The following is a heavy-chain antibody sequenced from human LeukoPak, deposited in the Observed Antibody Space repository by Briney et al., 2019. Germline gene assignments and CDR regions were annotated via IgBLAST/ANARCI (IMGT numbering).Heavy chain of an antibody. V-gene: IGHV3-7*03. CDR1: GFTFNKYW. J-gene: IGHJ4*02. Sequence: GGSLRLSRAASGFTFNKYWMNWVRQGAGKGLEWVANIKHDGSERNYGESVKGRFIISRDNSKNSLVLELNSLRAEDTAIYYCAREETVATIAYLDLWGQGTLVTVSS. CDR2: IKHDGSER. D-gene: IGHD5-12*01. CDR3: AREETVATIAYLDL.